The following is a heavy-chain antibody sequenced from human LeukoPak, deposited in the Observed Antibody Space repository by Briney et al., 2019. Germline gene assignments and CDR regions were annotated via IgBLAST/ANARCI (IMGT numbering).Heavy chain of an antibody. CDR1: GFSLRSDG. Sequence: PGGSLRLSCGASGFSLRSDGFHGVRQAPGKGLDWVAAIWVDESKKNYADSVKGRFTISRDNSKNMLYLQMNSLSGEDTAVYSCAGGHLYYMDVWGQGTTVSISS. V-gene: IGHV3-33*01. J-gene: IGHJ6*03. CDR2: IWVDESKK. CDR3: AGGHLYYMDV.